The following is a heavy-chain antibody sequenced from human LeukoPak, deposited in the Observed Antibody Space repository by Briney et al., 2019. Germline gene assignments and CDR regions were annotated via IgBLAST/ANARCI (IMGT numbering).Heavy chain of an antibody. J-gene: IGHJ5*02. CDR2: ISSSSSYI. CDR3: AREASYDDYGDYVLNWFDP. D-gene: IGHD4-17*01. CDR1: GFTFSSYS. Sequence: GGSLRLSCAASGFTFSSYSMNWVRQAPGKGLEWVSSISSSSSYIYYADSVKGRFTISRDNAKNSLYLQMNSLRAEDTAVYYCAREASYDDYGDYVLNWFDPWGQGTLVTVSS. V-gene: IGHV3-21*01.